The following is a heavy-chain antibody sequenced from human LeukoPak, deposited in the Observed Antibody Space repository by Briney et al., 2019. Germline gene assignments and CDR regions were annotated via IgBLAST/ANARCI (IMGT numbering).Heavy chain of an antibody. V-gene: IGHV3-23*01. CDR2: ISNNGGYT. CDR1: GFTFSSSA. CDR3: AKQLGYCSDGSCYFPY. D-gene: IGHD2-15*01. J-gene: IGHJ4*02. Sequence: GGSLRLSCAASGFTFSSSAMSWVRQAPGKGLEWVSTISNNGGYTYYADSVQGRFTISRDNSKSTLCLQMNSLRAEDTAVYYCAKQLGYCSDGSCYFPYWGQGTLVTASS.